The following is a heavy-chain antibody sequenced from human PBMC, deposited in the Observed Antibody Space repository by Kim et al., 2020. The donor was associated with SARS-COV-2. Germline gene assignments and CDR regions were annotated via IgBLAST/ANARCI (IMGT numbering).Heavy chain of an antibody. V-gene: IGHV3-49*04. Sequence: GGSLRLFCTTSGFIFGDYAMSWVRQAPGKGLEWISLIQTKGYAEIMEYAASVKGRFTISRDYSRGIAYLQMNSLKTEDTAIYYCTRSSYYDSSGWTRGDYWRQETVVTVSS. J-gene: IGHJ4*02. CDR1: GFIFGDYA. CDR2: IQTKGYAEIM. CDR3: TRSSYYDSSGWTRGDY. D-gene: IGHD3-22*01.